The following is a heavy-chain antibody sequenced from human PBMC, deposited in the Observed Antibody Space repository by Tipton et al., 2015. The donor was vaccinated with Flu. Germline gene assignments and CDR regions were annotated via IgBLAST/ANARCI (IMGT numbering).Heavy chain of an antibody. CDR3: AREVILVVVPAAIRERGWFDP. J-gene: IGHJ5*02. CDR1: GGTFSSYA. CDR2: IIPIFGTA. D-gene: IGHD2-2*02. V-gene: IGHV1-69*01. Sequence: QLVQSGAEVKKPGSSVKVSCKASGGTFSSYAISWVRQAPGQGLEWMGGIIPIFGTANYAQKFQGRVTITADESTSTAYMELSSLRSEDTAVYYCAREVILVVVPAAIRERGWFDPWGQGTLVTVSS.